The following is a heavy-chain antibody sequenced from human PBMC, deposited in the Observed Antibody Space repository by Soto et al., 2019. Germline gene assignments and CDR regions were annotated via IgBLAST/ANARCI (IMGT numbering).Heavy chain of an antibody. Sequence: QVQLQESGPGLVKPSETLSLTCTVSGGPVSRGSYCWSWIRQPPGKGLEWIGYICHSGSTNSNPSLKSRVTISVDTSQNQFSLNLNSVTAADTAVYYCTRAGDSVVVRAMDVWGQGTTVTVSS. D-gene: IGHD2-2*01. V-gene: IGHV4-61*01. CDR3: TRAGDSVVVRAMDV. J-gene: IGHJ6*02. CDR1: GGPVSRGSYC. CDR2: ICHSGST.